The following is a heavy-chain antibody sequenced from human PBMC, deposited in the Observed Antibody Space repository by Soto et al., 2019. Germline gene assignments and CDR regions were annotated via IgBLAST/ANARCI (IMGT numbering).Heavy chain of an antibody. CDR3: ARALTTVTLFDP. V-gene: IGHV4-31*01. J-gene: IGHJ5*02. CDR1: GGSISSGGYY. CDR2: IYYSGST. Sequence: QVQLQESGPGLVKPSQTLSLTCTVSGGSISSGGYYWSWIRQHPGKGLEWIGYIYYSGSTHYNPSLKRLVTVSVDTSKNQFSLKLSSVTAADTAVYCCARALTTVTLFDPWGQGTLVTVSS. D-gene: IGHD4-17*01.